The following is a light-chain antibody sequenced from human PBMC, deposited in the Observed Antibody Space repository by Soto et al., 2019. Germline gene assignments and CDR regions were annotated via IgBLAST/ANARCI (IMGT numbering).Light chain of an antibody. J-gene: IGKJ1*01. CDR2: WAS. Sequence: DIVMTQSPDSLAVSLGERATINCKSSQRVLYSSSNKNYLAWYQQKPGQPPKLLIYWASTRESGVPDLFSVSGSVTDSTLTISSLQAEDVAVYYCQQYCSSPWTFGQGTKVEIK. V-gene: IGKV4-1*01. CDR1: QRVLYSSSNKNY. CDR3: QQYCSSPWT.